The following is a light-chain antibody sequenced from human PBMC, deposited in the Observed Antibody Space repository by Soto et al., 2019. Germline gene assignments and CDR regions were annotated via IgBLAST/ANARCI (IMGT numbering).Light chain of an antibody. V-gene: IGKV3-15*01. CDR3: QQYNNWPRT. Sequence: EIVMTQSPATLSVSPGERATLSCRASQSVSSNLAWYQQKPGQPPRLLIYGAYTRATGIPARFSGSGSGTEFTLTISSLQYEDFAVYYCQQYNNWPRTFGQGTKVDIK. CDR1: QSVSSN. J-gene: IGKJ1*01. CDR2: GAY.